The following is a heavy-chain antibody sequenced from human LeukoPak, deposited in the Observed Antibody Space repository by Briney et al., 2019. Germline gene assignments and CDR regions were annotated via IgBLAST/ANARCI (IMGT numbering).Heavy chain of an antibody. CDR3: ARARTKLTADYFDY. D-gene: IGHD1-1*01. Sequence: PGGSLRLSCAASGFTFSSYSMNWVRQAPGKGLEWVSSISSGSSYIYYADSVKGRFTISRDNAKNSLYLQMNSLRAEDTAVYYCARARTKLTADYFDYWGRGTLVTVSS. J-gene: IGHJ4*02. V-gene: IGHV3-21*01. CDR1: GFTFSSYS. CDR2: ISSGSSYI.